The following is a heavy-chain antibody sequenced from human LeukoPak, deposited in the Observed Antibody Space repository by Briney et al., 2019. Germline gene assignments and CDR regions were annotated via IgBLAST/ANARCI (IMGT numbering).Heavy chain of an antibody. J-gene: IGHJ4*02. CDR3: APPTVVNYDY. CDR2: ISGSGGST. Sequence: GGSLRLSCAASGFTFSSYAMSWVRQAPGKGLEWVSAISGSGGSTYYADSVKGRFTISRDNSRNTLDLQMNSLRAEDTAVYYCAPPTVVNYDYWGQGTLVTVSS. V-gene: IGHV3-23*01. CDR1: GFTFSSYA. D-gene: IGHD4-4*01.